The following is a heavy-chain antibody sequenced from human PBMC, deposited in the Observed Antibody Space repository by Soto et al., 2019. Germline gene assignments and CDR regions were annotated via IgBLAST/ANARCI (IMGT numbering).Heavy chain of an antibody. Sequence: SVKVSCKTSGFTFSSSAVHWVRQARGHRLQWIGWIDVGSGNANYAQMLQERVTISRDMSTSTAYMELSSLRPEDTAVYYCAKDLGWYGSTWFSSNNAMDVWGQGTMVTVSS. J-gene: IGHJ6*02. D-gene: IGHD6-13*01. CDR2: IDVGSGNA. CDR1: GFTFSSSA. V-gene: IGHV1-58*01. CDR3: AKDLGWYGSTWFSSNNAMDV.